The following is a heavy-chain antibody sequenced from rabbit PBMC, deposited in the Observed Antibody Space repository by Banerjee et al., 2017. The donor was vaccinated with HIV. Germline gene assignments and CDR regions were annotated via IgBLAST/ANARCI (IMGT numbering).Heavy chain of an antibody. CDR3: ARDLAGVIGWNFNL. V-gene: IGHV1S45*01. J-gene: IGHJ4*01. D-gene: IGHD4-1*01. CDR2: IYTGSGTT. Sequence: QEQLEESGGGLVQPEGSLTLTCTASGFSFSNNAMCWVRQAPGKGLEWIGCIYTGSGTTYYASWAKGRFTISKTSSTTVTLQMTSLTAPDTATYFCARDLAGVIGWNFNLWGQGTLVTVS. CDR1: GFSFSNNA.